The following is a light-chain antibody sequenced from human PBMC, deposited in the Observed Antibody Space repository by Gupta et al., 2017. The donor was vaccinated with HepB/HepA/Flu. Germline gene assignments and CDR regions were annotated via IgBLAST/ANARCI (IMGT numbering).Light chain of an antibody. V-gene: IGLV3-21*01. CDR3: PVWDAHSDLV. Sequence: SYELTQAPSVSVGPGETASITCGGDNIGSKSVYWFQQKPGQAPVLVIYYDKERPSGIPERFSGSNTGNTATLTISGVEGGDEADYYCPVWDAHSDLVFGGGTKLTVL. CDR2: YDK. CDR1: NIGSKS. J-gene: IGLJ2*01.